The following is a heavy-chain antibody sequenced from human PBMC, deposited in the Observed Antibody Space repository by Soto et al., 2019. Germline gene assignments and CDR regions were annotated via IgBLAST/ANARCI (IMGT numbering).Heavy chain of an antibody. J-gene: IGHJ6*02. D-gene: IGHD3-16*01. Sequence: EVQLVESGGGLVQPGRSLRLSCAASGFTFDDYAMHWVRQAPGKDLEWVSGISWNSGSIGYADSVKGRFTISRDNAKNSLYLQMNSLRAEDTALYYCAKDEGAEGQTSYYYYGMDVWGQGTTVTVSS. CDR1: GFTFDDYA. V-gene: IGHV3-9*01. CDR2: ISWNSGSI. CDR3: AKDEGAEGQTSYYYYGMDV.